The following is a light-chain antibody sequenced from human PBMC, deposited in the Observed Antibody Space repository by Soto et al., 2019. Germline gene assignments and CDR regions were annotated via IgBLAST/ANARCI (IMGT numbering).Light chain of an antibody. V-gene: IGKV1-27*01. CDR3: QKYNSSPLT. CDR1: QGIGVY. J-gene: IGKJ4*01. Sequence: DIQMTQSPSSLSASLGDRVTITFRASQGIGVYLAWFQQKPGKVPRLLIYAASALQSGVSSRFSGGGSGTDVNLTINSLQPEDVATYYCQKYNSSPLTFGGGTKVEIK. CDR2: AAS.